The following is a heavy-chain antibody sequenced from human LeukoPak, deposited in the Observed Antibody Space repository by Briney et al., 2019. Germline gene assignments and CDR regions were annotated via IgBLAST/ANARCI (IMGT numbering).Heavy chain of an antibody. CDR1: GGSISSYY. CDR2: ISSSSSYI. V-gene: IGHV3-21*01. Sequence: ETLSLTCTVSGGSISSYYWSWVRQAPGKGLEWVSSISSSSSYIYYADSVKGRFTISRDNAKNSLYLQMNSLRAEDTAVYYCARDLLWFGEPGYGMDVWGQGTTVTVSS. CDR3: ARDLLWFGEPGYGMDV. D-gene: IGHD3-10*01. J-gene: IGHJ6*02.